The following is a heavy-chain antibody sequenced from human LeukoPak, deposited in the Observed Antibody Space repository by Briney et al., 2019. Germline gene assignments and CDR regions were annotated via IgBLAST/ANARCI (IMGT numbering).Heavy chain of an antibody. Sequence: GGSLRLSCAASGVTFSNVWVSWVRQAPGKGLEWVGRIKRKTDGGTTDYAAPVKGRFSISRDDSKNSLYLEMNSLKTEDTAVYYCTTRDYYDSSGYGNFDYWGQGTLVTVSS. V-gene: IGHV3-15*01. D-gene: IGHD3-22*01. CDR2: IKRKTDGGTT. CDR1: GVTFSNVW. CDR3: TTRDYYDSSGYGNFDY. J-gene: IGHJ4*02.